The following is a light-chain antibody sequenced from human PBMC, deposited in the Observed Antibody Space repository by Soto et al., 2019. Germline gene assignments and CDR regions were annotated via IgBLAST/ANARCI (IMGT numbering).Light chain of an antibody. CDR1: QSLGNL. J-gene: IGKJ4*01. V-gene: IGKV3-11*01. Sequence: EIVLAQSPATLSLSPGERATLSCRASQSLGNLLAWYQQKPDQAPRLLIFEASTRATGVPVRISGSGSGTDFTLTIISLEPEDFAVYYCQQYKNWPPPTFGGGTKLQIK. CDR3: QQYKNWPPPT. CDR2: EAS.